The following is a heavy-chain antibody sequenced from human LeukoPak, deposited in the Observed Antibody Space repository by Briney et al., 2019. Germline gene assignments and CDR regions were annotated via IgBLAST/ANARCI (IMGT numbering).Heavy chain of an antibody. V-gene: IGHV3-30*18. CDR2: ISYDGSNK. J-gene: IGHJ4*02. CDR3: VKVRHSGGFYAFDY. D-gene: IGHD3-22*01. Sequence: PGRSLRLSCAASGFTFSSYGMHWVRQAPGKGLEWVAVISYDGSNKYYADSVKGRFTISRDNAKKSLYLQMDSLRVEDTALYYCVKVRHSGGFYAFDYWGQGTPVTVSS. CDR1: GFTFSSYG.